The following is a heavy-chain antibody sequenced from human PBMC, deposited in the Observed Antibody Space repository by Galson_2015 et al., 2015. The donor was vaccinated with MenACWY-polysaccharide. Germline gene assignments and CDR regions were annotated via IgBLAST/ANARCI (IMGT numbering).Heavy chain of an antibody. D-gene: IGHD6-13*01. CDR1: ELTFNTYA. CDR2: ISGSGFSI. V-gene: IGHV3-23*01. Sequence: SLRLSCAVSELTFNTYAMTWVRQAPGKGLEWVATISGSGFSIHHADSVKGRFTISRDNSKNTVFLLMNNLKAADTAVYYCAKNTSQAAVSAPYYYGFDVWGLGTTVTVSS. J-gene: IGHJ6*02. CDR3: AKNTSQAAVSAPYYYGFDV.